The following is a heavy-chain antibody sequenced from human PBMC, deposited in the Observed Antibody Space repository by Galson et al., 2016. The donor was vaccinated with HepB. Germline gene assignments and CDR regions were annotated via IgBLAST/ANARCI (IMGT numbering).Heavy chain of an antibody. CDR3: ARDLGWELFLYYGMDV. CDR2: ISGSDGST. Sequence: ETLSLTCAVSGGSINSNNWWNWVRQPPGKGLEWVSAISGSDGSTYYADSVKGRFTISRDNSKNTLYLQMNSLRAEDTAVYYCARDLGWELFLYYGMDVWGQGTTVTVSS. J-gene: IGHJ6*02. CDR1: GGSINSNN. V-gene: IGHV3-23*01. D-gene: IGHD1-26*01.